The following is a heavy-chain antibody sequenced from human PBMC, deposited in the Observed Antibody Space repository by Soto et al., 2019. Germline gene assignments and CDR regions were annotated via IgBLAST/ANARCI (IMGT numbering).Heavy chain of an antibody. Sequence: GGSLRLSCATSGFTFSSYAMHWVRQAPGKGLEWVTVISYDGSNKYYADSVKGRFTISRDNSKNTLYLQMNSLRAEDTAVYYCASVPYCGGDCYSRWFDPWGQGTLVTVSS. J-gene: IGHJ5*02. V-gene: IGHV3-30-3*01. CDR1: GFTFSSYA. CDR3: ASVPYCGGDCYSRWFDP. CDR2: ISYDGSNK. D-gene: IGHD2-21*02.